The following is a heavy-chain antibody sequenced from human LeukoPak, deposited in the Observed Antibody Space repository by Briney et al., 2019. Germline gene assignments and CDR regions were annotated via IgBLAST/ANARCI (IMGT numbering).Heavy chain of an antibody. CDR2: ISGSGGST. Sequence: AGGSLRLSCAASGFTFSSYAMSWVRQAPGKGLEWVSAISGSGGSTYYADSVKGRFTISRDNSKNALYLQMNSLRAEDTAVYYCAKVYVAVAGHFDYWGQGTLVTVSS. D-gene: IGHD6-19*01. V-gene: IGHV3-23*01. CDR3: AKVYVAVAGHFDY. J-gene: IGHJ4*02. CDR1: GFTFSSYA.